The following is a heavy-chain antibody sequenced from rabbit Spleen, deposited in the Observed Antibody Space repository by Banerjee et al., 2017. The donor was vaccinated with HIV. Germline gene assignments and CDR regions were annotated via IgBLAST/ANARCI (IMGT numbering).Heavy chain of an antibody. CDR3: ARDSAGREDFNL. V-gene: IGHV1S45*01. CDR1: GLDLSSSYW. J-gene: IGHJ4*01. CDR2: IDVGKRGST. Sequence: QEQLVESGGGLVTTGASLTVTCTASGLDLSSSYWMCWVRQAPGKGLEWIACIDVGKRGSTYYASWAKGRFTISKTSSTTVTLQMTSLTAADTATYFCARDSAGREDFNLWGPGTLVTVS. D-gene: IGHD4-2*01.